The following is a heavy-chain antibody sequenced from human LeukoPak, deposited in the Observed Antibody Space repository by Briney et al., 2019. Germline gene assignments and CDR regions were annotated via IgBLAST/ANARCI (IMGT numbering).Heavy chain of an antibody. D-gene: IGHD2-8*01. V-gene: IGHV3-33*01. Sequence: GRSLRLSCAASGFTFSGYGMHWVRQAPGKGLEWVAVIWYDGSNKYYADSVKGRFTISRDNSKNTLYLQMNSLRAEDTAVYYCARDPGTSLWAFDIWGQGTMVTVSS. CDR2: IWYDGSNK. CDR1: GFTFSGYG. CDR3: ARDPGTSLWAFDI. J-gene: IGHJ3*02.